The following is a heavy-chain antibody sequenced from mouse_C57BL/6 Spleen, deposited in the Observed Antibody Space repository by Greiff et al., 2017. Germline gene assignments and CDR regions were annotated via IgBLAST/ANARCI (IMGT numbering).Heavy chain of an antibody. Sequence: EVQLQESGPGLVKPSQSLSLTCSVTGYSITSGYYWNWIRQFPGNKLEWMGYISYDGSNKYNPSLKNRISITRETSKTQFFLKLNSVTTENTAAYYCERGGLRYDWYFDVWGTGTTVTVSS. J-gene: IGHJ1*03. V-gene: IGHV3-6*01. D-gene: IGHD1-1*01. CDR2: ISYDGSN. CDR1: GYSITSGYY. CDR3: ERGGLRYDWYFDV.